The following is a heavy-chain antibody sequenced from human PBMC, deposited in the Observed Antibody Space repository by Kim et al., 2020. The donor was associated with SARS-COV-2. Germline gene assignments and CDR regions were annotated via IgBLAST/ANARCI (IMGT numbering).Heavy chain of an antibody. CDR1: GFTFSSYG. CDR2: IWYDGSNK. V-gene: IGHV3-33*01. D-gene: IGHD4-17*01. Sequence: GGSLRLSCAASGFTFSSYGMHWVRQAPGKGLEWVAVIWYDGSNKYYADSVKGRFTISRDNSKNPLYLQMNSLRAEDTAVYYCARDPTVTAYSYYYYGMDVWGQGTTVTVSS. J-gene: IGHJ6*02. CDR3: ARDPTVTAYSYYYYGMDV.